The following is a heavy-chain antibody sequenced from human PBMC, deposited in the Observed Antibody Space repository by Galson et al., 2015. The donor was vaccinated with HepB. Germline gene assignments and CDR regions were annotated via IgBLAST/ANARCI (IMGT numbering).Heavy chain of an antibody. D-gene: IGHD5-18*01. V-gene: IGHV3-48*01. Sequence: SLRLSCAASGFTFSSYSMSWVRQAPGKGLEWVSYISSSSSTIYYADSVKGRFTISRDNAKNSLYLQMNSLRAKDTAVYYCARVVRGRAARDSGYFDYWGQGTLVTVSS. J-gene: IGHJ4*02. CDR2: ISSSSSTI. CDR3: ARVVRGRAARDSGYFDY. CDR1: GFTFSSYS.